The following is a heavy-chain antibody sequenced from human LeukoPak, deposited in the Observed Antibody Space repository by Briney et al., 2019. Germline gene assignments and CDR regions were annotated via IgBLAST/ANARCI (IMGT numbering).Heavy chain of an antibody. J-gene: IGHJ3*02. D-gene: IGHD3-16*02. CDR2: LSGSGGST. Sequence: GGSLRLSCAASGFTFSNYAMSWVRQAPGKGLEWVSALSGSGGSTYYADSVKGRFTISRDNSKNTLYLQMNSLRAEDTAVYYCAREPLDAFDIWGQGTMVTVSS. CDR1: GFTFSNYA. V-gene: IGHV3-23*01. CDR3: AREPLDAFDI.